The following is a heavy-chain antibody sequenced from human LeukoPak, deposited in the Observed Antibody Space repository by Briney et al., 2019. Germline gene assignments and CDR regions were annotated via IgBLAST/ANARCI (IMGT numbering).Heavy chain of an antibody. CDR3: AKDQDREFYDFRSGLSAFDI. D-gene: IGHD3-3*01. V-gene: IGHV3-21*04. Sequence: GGSLRLSCAASGFTFSSYSMNWVRQAPGKGLEWVSSISSSSSYIYYADSVKGRFTISRDNSKNTLYLQMNSLRAEDTAVYYCAKDQDREFYDFRSGLSAFDIWGQGTMVTVSS. CDR2: ISSSSSYI. J-gene: IGHJ3*02. CDR1: GFTFSSYS.